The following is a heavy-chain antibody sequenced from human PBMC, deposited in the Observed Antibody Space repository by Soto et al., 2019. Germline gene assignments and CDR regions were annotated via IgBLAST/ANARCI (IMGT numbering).Heavy chain of an antibody. CDR3: AGRGGGGGGGDX. CDR2: IDPTNSNI. CDR1: GYRFTSSW. Sequence: PVEALKISWAASGYRFTSSWITWVRHIPGKGVELMARIDPTNSNINYNPSFRGHVTLSVDKSASTAYLEWISLRASDTAIYYCAGRGGGGGGGDXWGQGTLVTVSX. D-gene: IGHD3-16*01. J-gene: IGHJ4*03. V-gene: IGHV5-10-1*01.